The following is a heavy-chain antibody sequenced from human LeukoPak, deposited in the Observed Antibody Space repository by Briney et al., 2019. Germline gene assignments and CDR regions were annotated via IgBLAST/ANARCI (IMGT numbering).Heavy chain of an antibody. Sequence: SETLSLACTVSGGSINNYYWSWIRQPPGKGLEWIGYIYYSGSTNYNPSLKSRVTISVDTSKNQFSLKLNSVTAADTAVYYCARGHSYGSGSHGDHWGQGTLVTVSS. D-gene: IGHD3-10*01. CDR2: IYYSGST. J-gene: IGHJ4*02. CDR1: GGSINNYY. V-gene: IGHV4-59*01. CDR3: ARGHSYGSGSHGDH.